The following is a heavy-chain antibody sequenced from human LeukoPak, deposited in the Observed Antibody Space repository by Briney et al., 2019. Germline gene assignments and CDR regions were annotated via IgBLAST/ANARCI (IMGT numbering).Heavy chain of an antibody. J-gene: IGHJ3*02. Sequence: GESLKISCKGSGYSFTTYWIGWVRQMPAKGLECMGIIYPGDSDTRYSPSFQGQVTISVDKSISTAYLHWSSLKASDTAMYYCARGRLDYGDYVAAFDIWGQGTMVTVSS. D-gene: IGHD4-17*01. V-gene: IGHV5-51*01. CDR3: ARGRLDYGDYVAAFDI. CDR1: GYSFTTYW. CDR2: IYPGDSDT.